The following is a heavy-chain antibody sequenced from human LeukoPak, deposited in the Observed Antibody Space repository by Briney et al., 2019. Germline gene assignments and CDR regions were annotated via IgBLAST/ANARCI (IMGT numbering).Heavy chain of an antibody. CDR3: ARERMTTVTRRALDY. Sequence: ASVKVSCKASGGTFSSYAISWVRQAPGQGLEWVGRIIPIFGIANYAQKFQGRVTITADKSTSTAYMELSSLRSEDTAVYYCARERMTTVTRRALDYWGQGTLVTVSS. V-gene: IGHV1-69*04. CDR2: IIPIFGIA. CDR1: GGTFSSYA. J-gene: IGHJ4*02. D-gene: IGHD4-17*01.